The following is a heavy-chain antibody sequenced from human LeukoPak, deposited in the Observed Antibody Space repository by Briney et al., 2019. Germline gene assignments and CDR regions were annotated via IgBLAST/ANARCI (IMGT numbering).Heavy chain of an antibody. CDR2: IYPGDSDT. D-gene: IGHD5-12*01. J-gene: IGHJ3*02. V-gene: IGHV5-51*01. CDR1: GYSFTSYW. CDR3: ARQEAGYSGYDSGAFDI. Sequence: GESLKISCKGSGYSFTSYWIGWVRQMPGKGLEWMGIIYPGDSDTRYSPSFQGQVTISADKSIGTAYLQWSSLKASDTAMYYCARQEAGYSGYDSGAFDIWGQGTMVTVSS.